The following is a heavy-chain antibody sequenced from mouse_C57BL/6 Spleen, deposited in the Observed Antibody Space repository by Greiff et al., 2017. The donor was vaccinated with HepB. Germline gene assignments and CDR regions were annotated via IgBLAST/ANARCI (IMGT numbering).Heavy chain of an antibody. D-gene: IGHD1-1*01. CDR3: THYYGSSYGY. J-gene: IGHJ2*01. V-gene: IGHV1-15*01. Sequence: VQLQQSGAELVRPGASVTLSCKASGYTFTDYEMHWVKQTPVHGLEWIGAIDPETGGTAYNQKVKGKAILTADKSSSTAYMELRSLTSEDSAVYYCTHYYGSSYGYWGQGTTLTVSS. CDR1: GYTFTDYE. CDR2: IDPETGGT.